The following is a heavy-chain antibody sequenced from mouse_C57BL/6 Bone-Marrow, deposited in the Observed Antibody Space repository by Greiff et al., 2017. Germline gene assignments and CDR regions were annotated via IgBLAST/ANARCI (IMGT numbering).Heavy chain of an antibody. CDR1: GFNIKDDY. CDR3: TTGGYYAIDY. CDR2: IDPENGDT. Sequence: VQLQQSGAELVRPGASVKLSCTASGFNIKDDYMHWVKQRPEQGLEWIGWIDPENGDTEYASKFQGKATITADTSSNTAYLQLSSLTSEDTAVYYCTTGGYYAIDYWGQGTSVTVSS. J-gene: IGHJ4*01. V-gene: IGHV14-4*01.